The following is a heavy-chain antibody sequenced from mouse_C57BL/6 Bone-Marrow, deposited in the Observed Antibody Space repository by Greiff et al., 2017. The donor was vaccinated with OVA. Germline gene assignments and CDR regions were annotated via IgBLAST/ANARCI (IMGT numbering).Heavy chain of an antibody. Sequence: QVTLKVCGPGILQPSQTLSLSCSFSGFSLSTFGMGVGWLRQPSGKGLEWLAHIWWDDDKYYNPAQKSRLTISKDTSKNQVFLKIANVDTADTATYYCARMWRGYAMDYWGQGTSVTVAS. CDR2: IWWDDDK. V-gene: IGHV8-8*01. J-gene: IGHJ4*01. CDR1: GFSLSTFGMG. CDR3: ARMWRGYAMDY.